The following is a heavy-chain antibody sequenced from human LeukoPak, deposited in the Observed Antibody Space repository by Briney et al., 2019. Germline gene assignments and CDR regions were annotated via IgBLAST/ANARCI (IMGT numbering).Heavy chain of an antibody. CDR1: GYTFTGYY. CDR2: INPNSGGT. V-gene: IGHV1-2*02. J-gene: IGHJ4*02. CDR3: ARVKGDTLLWFGESTDNYFDY. D-gene: IGHD3-10*01. Sequence: ASVKVSCTASGYTFTGYYMNWVRQAPGQGLEWMGWINPNSGGTNYAQKFQGRVTMTRDTSISTAYMELSRLRSDDTAVYYCARVKGDTLLWFGESTDNYFDYWGQGTLVTVSS.